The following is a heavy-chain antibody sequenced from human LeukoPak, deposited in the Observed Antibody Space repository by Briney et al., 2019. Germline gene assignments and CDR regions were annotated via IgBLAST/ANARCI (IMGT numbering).Heavy chain of an antibody. V-gene: IGHV3-30-3*01. Sequence: GGSLRLSCAASGFSVRDYAMHSVRQAPGKGLEWVAVMSYEETYKNYAEAVKGRFTISRDDSKNTLFLQMSSLRPEDTAVYYCARDFGVIRRSWGQGTLVSVSS. CDR1: GFSVRDYA. CDR3: ARDFGVIRRS. CDR2: MSYEETYK. D-gene: IGHD3-3*01. J-gene: IGHJ5*02.